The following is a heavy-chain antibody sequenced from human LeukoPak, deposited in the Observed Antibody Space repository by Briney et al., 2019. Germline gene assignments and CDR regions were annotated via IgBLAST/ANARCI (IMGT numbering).Heavy chain of an antibody. D-gene: IGHD3-3*01. V-gene: IGHV3-33*08. CDR1: GFTFSSYG. Sequence: GGSLRLSCAASGFTFSSYGMHWVRQAPGKGLEWVAVIWYDGSEKYYADSVKGRFTISRDNSKNMLYLQTNSLRAEDTAVYYCVRDRNALQFLDYWGQGTVVTVSS. CDR3: VRDRNALQFLDY. J-gene: IGHJ4*02. CDR2: IWYDGSEK.